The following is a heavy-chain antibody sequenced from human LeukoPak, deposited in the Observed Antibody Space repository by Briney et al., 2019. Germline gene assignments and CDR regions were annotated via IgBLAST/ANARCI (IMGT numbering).Heavy chain of an antibody. D-gene: IGHD6-6*01. CDR2: INHSGST. V-gene: IGHV4-34*01. Sequence: PSETLSLTCAVYGGSFSGYYWSWIRQPPGKGLEWIGEINHSGSTNYNPSLKSRVTISVDTSKNQFSLKLSSVTAADTAVYYCARGHIAARLGGYYYYYYHMDVWGKGTTVTVSS. CDR3: ARGHIAARLGGYYYYYYHMDV. J-gene: IGHJ6*03. CDR1: GGSFSGYY.